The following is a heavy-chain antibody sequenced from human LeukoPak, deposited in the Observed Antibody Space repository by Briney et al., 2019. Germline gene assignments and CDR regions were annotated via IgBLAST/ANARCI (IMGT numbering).Heavy chain of an antibody. Sequence: SVKVSCKVSGDTFSTYTINWVRQAPGQGLEWMGEITPMFDTIDYAQHLQGRVTITSNELTTTVYMELSSLRYEDTAVYFCARDRGSGWHYFDSWGQGTLVTVSS. CDR2: ITPMFDTI. CDR3: ARDRGSGWHYFDS. V-gene: IGHV1-69*13. D-gene: IGHD6-19*01. CDR1: GDTFSTYT. J-gene: IGHJ4*02.